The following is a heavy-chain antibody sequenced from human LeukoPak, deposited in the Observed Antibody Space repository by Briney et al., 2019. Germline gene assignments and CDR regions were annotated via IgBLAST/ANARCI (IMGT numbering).Heavy chain of an antibody. J-gene: IGHJ6*03. Sequence: ASVKVSCKASGYPFISYYMHWVRQAPGQGLEWMGWINPNSGGTNYAQKFQGRVTMTRDTSISTAYMELSRLRSDDTAVYYCARRGPHYYYYYMDVWGKGTTVTVSS. CDR1: GYPFISYY. V-gene: IGHV1-2*02. CDR3: ARRGPHYYYYYMDV. CDR2: INPNSGGT.